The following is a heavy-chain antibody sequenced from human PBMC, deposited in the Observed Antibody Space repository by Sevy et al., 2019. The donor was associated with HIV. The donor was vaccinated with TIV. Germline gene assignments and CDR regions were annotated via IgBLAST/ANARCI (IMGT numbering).Heavy chain of an antibody. J-gene: IGHJ6*02. D-gene: IGHD3-10*01. CDR3: AREEAGGLFLEYSYYYGMDV. V-gene: IGHV3-30*02. CDR1: GFTFSKYG. Sequence: GGSLRLSCAASGFTFSKYGMHWVRQAPGKGLEWVALIWYDGSNKYYADSVKGRFTISRDNSKNTLYLQMNSLRAEDTAVYYCAREEAGGLFLEYSYYYGMDVWGQGTTVTVSS. CDR2: IWYDGSNK.